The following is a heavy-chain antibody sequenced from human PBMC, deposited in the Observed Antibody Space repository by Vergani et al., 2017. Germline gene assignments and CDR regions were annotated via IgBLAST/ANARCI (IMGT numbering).Heavy chain of an antibody. CDR3: ARRAERWETLLRDDFDV. CDR2: INHSGTI. V-gene: IGHV4-34*01. J-gene: IGHJ3*01. D-gene: IGHD1-26*01. CDR1: GGSISGYY. Sequence: QVQLQQWGPGLLKPSETLSLTCAVYGGSISGYYWSWIRLAPGKGLEWIGEINHSGTINYNPTLKSPFNVSIDTSRDHFSLKLRSVSAADTAVYFCARRAERWETLLRDDFDVWGQGTFVTVSP.